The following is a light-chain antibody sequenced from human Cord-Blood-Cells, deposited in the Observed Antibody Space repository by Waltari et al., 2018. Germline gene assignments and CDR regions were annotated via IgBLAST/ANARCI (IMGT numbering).Light chain of an antibody. CDR3: CSYAGSYTWV. J-gene: IGLJ3*02. CDR2: DVR. CDR1: SSDVGGYHY. Sequence: QSALTQPRSVSGSPGRSVTISCTGTSSDVGGYHYVSWYLTYPGNAPKLMIYDVRKRPSGVPDRFSGSKSGNPASLTISGLQAEDEADYYCCSYAGSYTWVFGGGTKLTVL. V-gene: IGLV2-11*01.